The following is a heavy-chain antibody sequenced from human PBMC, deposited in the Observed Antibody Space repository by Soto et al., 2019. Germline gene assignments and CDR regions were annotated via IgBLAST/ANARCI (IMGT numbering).Heavy chain of an antibody. CDR1: GFTFSYSA. D-gene: IGHD6-19*01. CDR2: IVVKSSNT. V-gene: IGHV1-58*01. J-gene: IGHJ6*02. Sequence: PVKASSRASGFTFSYSAVQRARQPRGQHLEGFGWIVVKSSNTKLAQKFQVGVTITRDKSTNTAYMELGGLRSEDTAMYYCAANPRYSSGWYGASTSYYYGMAVWGQGTTVTVSS. CDR3: AANPRYSSGWYGASTSYYYGMAV.